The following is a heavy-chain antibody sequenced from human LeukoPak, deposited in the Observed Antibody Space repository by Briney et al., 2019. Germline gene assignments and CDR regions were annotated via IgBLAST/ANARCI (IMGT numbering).Heavy chain of an antibody. CDR2: INSDGINT. V-gene: IGHV3-74*01. Sequence: PGGSLRLSCAASGFTFSNYWMHWVRQAPGKGLVWVSRINSDGINTSYADSVKGRFTISRDNAKNTLNLQMNSLRAEDTAVYYCAKRAYENWYFDLWGRGTLVTVSS. J-gene: IGHJ2*01. D-gene: IGHD5-12*01. CDR3: AKRAYENWYFDL. CDR1: GFTFSNYW.